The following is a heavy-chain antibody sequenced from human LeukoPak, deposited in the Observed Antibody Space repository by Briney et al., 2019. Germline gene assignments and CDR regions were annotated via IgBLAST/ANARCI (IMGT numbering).Heavy chain of an antibody. V-gene: IGHV1-18*01. CDR2: ISAYNGNT. Sequence: APVKVSCKASGYTFTSYGISWVRQAPGHGLEWMGWISAYNGNTNYAQKLQGRVTMTTDTSTSTAYMERRSLRSDDTGVYYCAGDWAVYGDWEYDSSCYYLDYWGQGTLVTVSS. J-gene: IGHJ4*02. CDR1: GYTFTSYG. CDR3: AGDWAVYGDWEYDSSCYYLDY. D-gene: IGHD3-22*01.